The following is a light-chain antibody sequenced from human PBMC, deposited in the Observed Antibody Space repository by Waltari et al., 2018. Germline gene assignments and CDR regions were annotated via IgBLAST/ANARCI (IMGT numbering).Light chain of an antibody. CDR1: SADVGGYDY. Sequence: QSALAQPASVSGSPGQSVTISCTGTSADVGGYDYVSWYQQHPDKVPKLLLYDVNNRPSCSSERFSGSKSGSTASRTISGIQAEDEAHYYCSSYTSTSTVVLFGGGTKVTVL. CDR2: DVN. J-gene: IGLJ2*01. V-gene: IGLV2-14*01. CDR3: SSYTSTSTVVL.